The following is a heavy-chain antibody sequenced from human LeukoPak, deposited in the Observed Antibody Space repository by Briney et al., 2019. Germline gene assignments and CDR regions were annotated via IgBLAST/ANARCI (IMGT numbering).Heavy chain of an antibody. CDR2: IHYSGST. CDR3: ARRTYYYGSGSSNNDY. V-gene: IGHV4-59*08. D-gene: IGHD3-10*01. CDR1: GGSISRYY. Sequence: SETLSLTCTVSGGSISRYYWSWIRQPPGKGLEWIGYIHYSGSTHYNPSLKSRVTISVDTSKNQVSLKLSSVTAADTAVYYCARRTYYYGSGSSNNDYWGQGTLVTVSS. J-gene: IGHJ4*02.